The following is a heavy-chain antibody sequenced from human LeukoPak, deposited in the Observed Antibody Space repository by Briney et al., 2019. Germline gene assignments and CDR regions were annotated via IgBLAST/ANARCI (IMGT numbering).Heavy chain of an antibody. Sequence: SETLSLTCAVYGGSFSGYYWSWTRQPPGKGLEWIGEINHSGSTNYNPSLKSRVTISVDTSKNQFSLKLSSVTAADTAVYYCARAGVEMATICTFDYWGQGTLVTVSS. CDR3: ARAGVEMATICTFDY. CDR1: GGSFSGYY. CDR2: INHSGST. V-gene: IGHV4-34*01. D-gene: IGHD5-24*01. J-gene: IGHJ4*02.